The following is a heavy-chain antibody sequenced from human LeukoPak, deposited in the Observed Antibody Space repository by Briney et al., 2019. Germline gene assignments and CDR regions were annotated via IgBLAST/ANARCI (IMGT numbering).Heavy chain of an antibody. CDR1: GFTFSSYA. CDR3: ARVEMGY. J-gene: IGHJ4*02. Sequence: PGGSLRLSCAASGFTFSSYAMHWVRQAPGKGLEWVAVISYDGSNKYYADSVKGRFTISRDNSKNTLYLQMNSLRAEDTAVYYCARVEMGYGGQGTLVTVSS. CDR2: ISYDGSNK. D-gene: IGHD1-26*01. V-gene: IGHV3-30-3*01.